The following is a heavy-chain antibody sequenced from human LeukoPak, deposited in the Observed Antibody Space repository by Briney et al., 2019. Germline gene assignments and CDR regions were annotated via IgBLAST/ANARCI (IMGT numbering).Heavy chain of an antibody. Sequence: PGGSLRLSCAASGFTVSSNYMSWVRQAPGKGLEWVSVIYSGGSTYYADSVKGRFTISRDNSKNTLYLQMNSLRAEDTAVYYCARGPYCSGGSCYSGGWFDPWGQGTLVTVSS. D-gene: IGHD2-15*01. J-gene: IGHJ5*02. CDR1: GFTVSSNY. V-gene: IGHV3-53*01. CDR3: ARGPYCSGGSCYSGGWFDP. CDR2: IYSGGST.